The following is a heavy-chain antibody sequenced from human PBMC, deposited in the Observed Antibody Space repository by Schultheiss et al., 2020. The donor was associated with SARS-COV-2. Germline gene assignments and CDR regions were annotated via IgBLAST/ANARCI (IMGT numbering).Heavy chain of an antibody. CDR1: GFTFSSYA. CDR3: ARQGTPTIFGVETLDY. D-gene: IGHD3-3*01. J-gene: IGHJ4*02. V-gene: IGHV3-23*01. Sequence: GGSLRLSCAASGFTFSSYAMSWVRQAPGKGLEWVSAISGSGGSTYYADSVKGRFTISRDNSKNTLYLQMNSLRAEDTAVYYCARQGTPTIFGVETLDYWGQGTLVTVSS. CDR2: ISGSGGST.